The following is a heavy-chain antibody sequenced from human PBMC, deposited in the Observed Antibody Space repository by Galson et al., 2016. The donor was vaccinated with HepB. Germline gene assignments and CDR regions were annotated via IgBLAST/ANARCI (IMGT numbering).Heavy chain of an antibody. CDR1: GTSVNRDYY. V-gene: IGHV4-38-2*02. CDR2: IYDSGRT. J-gene: IGHJ3*02. Sequence: SETLSLTCLVSGTSVNRDYYWAWIRQSPGERLEWLGSIYDSGRTYYSPSFQSRVLISEDMSKKQVSLRLSSVTAADTALYYCAREGGEFGDYTAYDIWAQGTMVTVSS. CDR3: AREGGEFGDYTAYDI. D-gene: IGHD3-16*01.